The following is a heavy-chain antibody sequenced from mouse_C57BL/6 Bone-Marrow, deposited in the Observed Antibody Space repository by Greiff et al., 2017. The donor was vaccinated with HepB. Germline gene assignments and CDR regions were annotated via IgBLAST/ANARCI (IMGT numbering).Heavy chain of an antibody. V-gene: IGHV1-64*01. J-gene: IGHJ1*03. CDR2: IHPNSGST. D-gene: IGHD1-1*01. CDR1: GYTFTSYW. CDR3: EPHYYGSSHWYFDV. Sequence: QVQLQQPGAELVKPGASVKLSCKASGYTFTSYWMHWVKQRPGQGLEWIGMIHPNSGSTNYNEKFKSKATLTVDKSSSTAYMQLSSLTSEDSAVYYCEPHYYGSSHWYFDVWGTGTTVTVSS.